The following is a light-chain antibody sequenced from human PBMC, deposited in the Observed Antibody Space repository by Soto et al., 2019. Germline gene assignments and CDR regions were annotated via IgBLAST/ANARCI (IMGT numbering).Light chain of an antibody. Sequence: IVLTQSPATLSLSPGERATLSCRARQSVSSYLAWYQQKPGQAPRLLIYGASRRATGVPARFSGSGSGTEFTLTISSLQSEDFAVYYCQHYNNGPRFGQGTKVDIK. CDR3: QHYNNGPR. V-gene: IGKV3-15*01. J-gene: IGKJ1*01. CDR2: GAS. CDR1: QSVSSY.